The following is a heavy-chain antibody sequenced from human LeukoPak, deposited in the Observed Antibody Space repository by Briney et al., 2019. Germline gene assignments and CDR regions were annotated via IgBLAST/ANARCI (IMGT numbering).Heavy chain of an antibody. Sequence: GGSLRLSCAASGFTFSSYAMHWVRKAPGKGLEWVALISYDGSNKYYADSVKGRFTISRDNSKNTLYLQMNSLRTEDTAVYYCAKGGGGRLIYYYYMDVWGKGTTVTVSS. D-gene: IGHD3-16*01. V-gene: IGHV3-30*04. J-gene: IGHJ6*03. CDR1: GFTFSSYA. CDR3: AKGGGGRLIYYYYMDV. CDR2: ISYDGSNK.